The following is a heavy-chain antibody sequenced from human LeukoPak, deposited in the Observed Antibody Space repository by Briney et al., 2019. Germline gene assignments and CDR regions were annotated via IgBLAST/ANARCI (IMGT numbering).Heavy chain of an antibody. CDR2: IKQDGSEK. V-gene: IGHV3-7*01. CDR3: ARGYPLGCSGGSCRTEDYGMDV. D-gene: IGHD2-15*01. Sequence: PGGSLRLSCAASGFTFSSYWMSWVRQAPGKGLEWVANIKQDGSEKYYVASVKGRFTISRDNAKNSLYLQMNSLRAEDTAVYYCARGYPLGCSGGSCRTEDYGMDVWGQGTTVTVSS. CDR1: GFTFSSYW. J-gene: IGHJ6*02.